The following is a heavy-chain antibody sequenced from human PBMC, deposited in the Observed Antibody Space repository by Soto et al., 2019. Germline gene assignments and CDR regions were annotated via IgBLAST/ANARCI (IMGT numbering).Heavy chain of an antibody. J-gene: IGHJ5*02. D-gene: IGHD6-19*01. Sequence: SETLSLTCAVYGGSFSGYYWSWIRQPPGKGLEWIGEINHSGSTNYNPSLKSRVTISVDTSKNQFSLKLSSVTAADTAVYYCAIAWIISGWNWFDPWGLGTLVTVSS. CDR1: GGSFSGYY. CDR2: INHSGST. V-gene: IGHV4-34*01. CDR3: AIAWIISGWNWFDP.